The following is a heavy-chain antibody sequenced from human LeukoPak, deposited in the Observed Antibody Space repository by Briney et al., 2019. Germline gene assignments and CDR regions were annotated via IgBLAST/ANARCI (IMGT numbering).Heavy chain of an antibody. J-gene: IGHJ4*02. V-gene: IGHV3-21*06. Sequence: GGSLRLSCAASGFTFSSYSMNWVRQALGKGLEWVSSISSSSSSSSYTYYADSVKGRFTISRDNAKNSLFLQMDSLRAEDTAVYYCAKPRTNDYGGNFDCWGQGTLVTVSS. CDR2: ISSSSSSSSYT. CDR1: GFTFSSYS. D-gene: IGHD4-23*01. CDR3: AKPRTNDYGGNFDC.